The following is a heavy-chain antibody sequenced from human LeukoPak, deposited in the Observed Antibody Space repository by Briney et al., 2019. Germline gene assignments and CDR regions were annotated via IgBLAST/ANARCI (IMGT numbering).Heavy chain of an antibody. CDR2: IYYSGST. CDR3: ARGFLYYYYMDV. CDR1: GGSISSSSYY. Sequence: SETLSLTCTVSGGSISSSSYYWGWIRQPPGKGLEWIGSIYYSGSTYYNLSLKSRVTISVDTSKNQFSLKLSSVTAADTAVYYCARGFLYYYYMDVWGKGTTVTVSS. V-gene: IGHV4-39*07. D-gene: IGHD2/OR15-2a*01. J-gene: IGHJ6*03.